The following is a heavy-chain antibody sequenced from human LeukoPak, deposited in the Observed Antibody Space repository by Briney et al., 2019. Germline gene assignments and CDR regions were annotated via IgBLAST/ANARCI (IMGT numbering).Heavy chain of an antibody. CDR2: IKQDGSEK. CDR1: GFTFSSYW. J-gene: IGHJ6*03. V-gene: IGHV3-7*01. CDR3: AKGHGWEASYYYYYMDV. Sequence: GGSLRLSCAASGFTFSSYWMSWVRQAPGKGLEWVANIKQDGSEKYYVDSVKGRFTISRDNAKNSLYLQMNSLRAEDTAVYYCAKGHGWEASYYYYYMDVWGKGTTVTISS. D-gene: IGHD1-26*01.